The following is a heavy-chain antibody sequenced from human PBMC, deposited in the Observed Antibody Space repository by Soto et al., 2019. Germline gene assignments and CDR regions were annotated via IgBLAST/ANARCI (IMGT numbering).Heavy chain of an antibody. CDR1: GGTFSSSA. V-gene: IGHV1-69*12. CDR2: IIPLFRTP. Sequence: QVQLVQSGAEMKEPGSSVKVSCKTSGGTFSSSAISWLRQAPGQGLEWMGVIIPLFRTPDYAQKFQGRVTIAADESTSTAYMELSSLRSEDTAVYYCARDNDRIQLGGNYYYILDVWGQGTTITVSS. J-gene: IGHJ6*02. CDR3: ARDNDRIQLGGNYYYILDV. D-gene: IGHD1-1*01.